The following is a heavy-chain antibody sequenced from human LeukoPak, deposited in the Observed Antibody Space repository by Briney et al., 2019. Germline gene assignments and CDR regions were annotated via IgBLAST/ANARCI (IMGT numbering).Heavy chain of an antibody. Sequence: PSETLSLTCTVSGGSISTYFWSWIRQPPGKGLEWIGYIYYSGSTNYNPPLKSRVTISLDTSKNQFSLKLSSVTAADTAMYYCARVSRGNSVGGDYWGQGTLVTVSS. CDR3: ARVSRGNSVGGDY. D-gene: IGHD4-23*01. V-gene: IGHV4-59*01. CDR2: IYYSGST. CDR1: GGSISTYF. J-gene: IGHJ4*02.